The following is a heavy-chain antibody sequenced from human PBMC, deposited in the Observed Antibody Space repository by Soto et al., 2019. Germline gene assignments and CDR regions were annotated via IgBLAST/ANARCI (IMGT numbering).Heavy chain of an antibody. CDR1: GGTFSSYA. Sequence: QVQLVQSGAEVKKPGSSVKVSCKASGGTFSSYAISWVRQAPGQGLEWMGGIIPIFGTANYAQKFQGRVTITAYESTSTDDMELSSLRSEDKAVYSCASRSYGMDVWGQGTKVTVSS. CDR3: ASRSYGMDV. J-gene: IGHJ6*02. V-gene: IGHV1-69*01. D-gene: IGHD3-10*01. CDR2: IIPIFGTA.